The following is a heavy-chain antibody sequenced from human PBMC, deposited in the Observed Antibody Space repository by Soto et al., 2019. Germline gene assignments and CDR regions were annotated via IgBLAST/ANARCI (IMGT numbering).Heavy chain of an antibody. Sequence: QVQLQESGPGLVKPSQTLSLTCTVSGGSISSGGYYWSWIRQHPGKGLEWIGYIYYSGSTYYNPSLKSRVTISVDTSKNQFSLKLSSVTAADTAVYCCARALRITMVRGAREAWFDPWGQGTLVTVSS. J-gene: IGHJ5*02. CDR2: IYYSGST. D-gene: IGHD3-10*01. V-gene: IGHV4-31*03. CDR3: ARALRITMVRGAREAWFDP. CDR1: GGSISSGGYY.